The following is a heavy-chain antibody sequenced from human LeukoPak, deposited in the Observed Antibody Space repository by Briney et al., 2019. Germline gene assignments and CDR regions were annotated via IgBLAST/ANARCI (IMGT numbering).Heavy chain of an antibody. CDR1: GFTFSSYS. V-gene: IGHV3-21*01. Sequence: PGGSLRLSCAASGFTFSSYSMNWVRQAPGKGLEWVSSISSSSSYIYYADSVKGRFTISRDNSKNTLYLQMNSLRAEDTAVYYCARESPPMVRGVIPLDYWGQETLVTVSS. J-gene: IGHJ4*02. CDR3: ARESPPMVRGVIPLDY. CDR2: ISSSSSYI. D-gene: IGHD3-10*01.